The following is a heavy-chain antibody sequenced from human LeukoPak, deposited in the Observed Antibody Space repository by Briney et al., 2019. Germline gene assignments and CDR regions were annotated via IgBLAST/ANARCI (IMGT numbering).Heavy chain of an antibody. Sequence: GASVKVSFKASGYTFTGYYMHWVRQALGQGLEWMGWINPNSGGTNYAQKFQGRVTITRDTSISTAYMELSRLRSDDTAVYYCATDSSGYQPFDYWGQGTLVTVSS. CDR3: ATDSSGYQPFDY. CDR1: GYTFTGYY. J-gene: IGHJ4*02. D-gene: IGHD3-22*01. V-gene: IGHV1-2*02. CDR2: INPNSGGT.